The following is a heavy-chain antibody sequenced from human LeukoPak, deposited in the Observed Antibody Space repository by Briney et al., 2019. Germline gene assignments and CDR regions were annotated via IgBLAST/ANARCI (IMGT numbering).Heavy chain of an antibody. CDR3: ASAHGDYLYYFDY. D-gene: IGHD4-17*01. V-gene: IGHV3-66*01. CDR2: IYSGGST. CDR1: GFTVSSNY. Sequence: PGGSLRLSCAASGFTVSSNYMSWVRQAPGKGLEWVSVIYSGGSTYYADSVKGRFTISRDNSKNTLYLQMNSLRAEDTAVYYCASAHGDYLYYFDYWGQGTLVTVSS. J-gene: IGHJ4*02.